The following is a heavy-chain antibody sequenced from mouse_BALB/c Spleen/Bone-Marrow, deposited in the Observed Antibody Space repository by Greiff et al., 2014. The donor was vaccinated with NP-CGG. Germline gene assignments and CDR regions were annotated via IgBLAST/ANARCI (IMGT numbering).Heavy chain of an antibody. CDR2: INPSNGGT. V-gene: IGHV1S81*02. Sequence: QVQLQQSGAELVKPGASVKLSCKASGYTFTSYYMYWVKQRPGQGLEWIGEINPSNGGTNFNEKFKSKATLTVDKSSSTAYMQLSSLTSEDAEVYYCTRSTMITYFDYWGQGTTLTVSS. J-gene: IGHJ2*01. CDR3: TRSTMITYFDY. D-gene: IGHD2-4*01. CDR1: GYTFTSYY.